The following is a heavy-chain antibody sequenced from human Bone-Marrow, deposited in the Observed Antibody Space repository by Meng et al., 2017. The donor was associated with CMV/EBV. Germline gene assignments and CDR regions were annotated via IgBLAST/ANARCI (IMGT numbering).Heavy chain of an antibody. D-gene: IGHD2-15*01. CDR1: GFTFSSYW. Sequence: GESLKISCAASGFTFSSYWMSWVRQAPGKGLEWVANIKQDGSEKYYVDSVKGRFTISRDNAKNSLYLQMNSLRAEDTAVYYCARDSQYCSGGSCYSYWGQGTLVTVSS. V-gene: IGHV3-7*01. CDR3: ARDSQYCSGGSCYSY. J-gene: IGHJ4*02. CDR2: IKQDGSEK.